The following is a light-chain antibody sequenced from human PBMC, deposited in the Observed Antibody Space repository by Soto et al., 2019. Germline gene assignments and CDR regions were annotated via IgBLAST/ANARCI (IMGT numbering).Light chain of an antibody. Sequence: DIHMTQSPSTLPASVGDIVTISCRASQSISNWLAWYQQKPGKAPNLLVYDASSLQSGVPSRFSGSGSGTDFTLTIDRLEAEDFAVYFCQQYGDLPWTFGQGT. CDR2: DAS. CDR3: QQYGDLPWT. V-gene: IGKV1-5*01. CDR1: QSISNW. J-gene: IGKJ1*01.